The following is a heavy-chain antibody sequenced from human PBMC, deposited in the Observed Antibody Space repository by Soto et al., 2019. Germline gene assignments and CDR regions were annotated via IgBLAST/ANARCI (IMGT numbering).Heavy chain of an antibody. J-gene: IGHJ6*02. D-gene: IGHD3-10*01. CDR2: INHSGST. Sequence: SETLSLTCAVYGGAFSGYYWSWIRQPPGKGLEWIGEINHSGSTNYNPSLKSRVTISVDTSKNQFSLKLSSVTAADTAVYYCARELFFFGSRKNYYGMDVWGQGTTVTVSS. CDR1: GGAFSGYY. V-gene: IGHV4-34*01. CDR3: ARELFFFGSRKNYYGMDV.